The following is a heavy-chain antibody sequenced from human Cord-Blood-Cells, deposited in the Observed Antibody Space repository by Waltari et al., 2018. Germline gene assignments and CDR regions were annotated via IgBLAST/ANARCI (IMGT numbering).Heavy chain of an antibody. CDR3: ARAFCSSTSCYRVVWFDP. D-gene: IGHD2-2*02. V-gene: IGHV1-69*12. J-gene: IGHJ5*02. CDR1: GGTFSSYA. CDR2: ISPVFGTA. Sequence: QVQLVQSGAEVKKPGSSVKVSCKASGGTFSSYAISWVRQAPGQGLEWMGGISPVFGTAHYAQKFQGRVTSTADESTSTAYMELSSLRSEDTAVYYCARAFCSSTSCYRVVWFDPWGQGTLVTVSS.